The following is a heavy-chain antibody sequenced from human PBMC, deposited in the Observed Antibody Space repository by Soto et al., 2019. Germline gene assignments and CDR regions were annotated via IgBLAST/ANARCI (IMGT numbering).Heavy chain of an antibody. CDR3: ARDRIRVSSSWYYYYGMDV. CDR1: GFTVSSNY. D-gene: IGHD6-13*01. V-gene: IGHV3-53*01. J-gene: IGHJ6*02. CDR2: IYSGGST. Sequence: GGSLRLSCAASGFTVSSNYMSWVRQAPGKGLEWVSVIYSGGSTYYADSVKGRFTISRDNSKNTLYLQMNSLRAEDTAVYYCARDRIRVSSSWYYYYGMDVWGQGTTVTVSS.